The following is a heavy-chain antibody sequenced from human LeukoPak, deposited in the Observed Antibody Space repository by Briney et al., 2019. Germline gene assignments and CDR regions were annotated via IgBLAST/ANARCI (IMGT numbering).Heavy chain of an antibody. J-gene: IGHJ5*02. CDR2: ITSSSSTI. CDR3: THLGWFDP. CDR1: GFTFSSYS. V-gene: IGHV3-48*04. Sequence: PGGSLRLSCAASGFTFSSYSMNWVRQAPGKGLEWVSYITSSSSTIYYADSVKGRFTISRDNAKNTLYLQMNNLRAEDTAVYYCTHLGWFDPWGQGTLVTVSS.